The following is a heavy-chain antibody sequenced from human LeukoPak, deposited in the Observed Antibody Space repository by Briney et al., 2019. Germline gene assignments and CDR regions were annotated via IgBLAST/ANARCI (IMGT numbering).Heavy chain of an antibody. CDR3: AKQRDYYDSSGYYRGYYFDY. J-gene: IGHJ4*02. CDR1: GFTFSSYA. Sequence: PSGGSLRLSCADSGFTFSSYAMSWVRQAPGKGLEWVSSISGSSTRTYYADSVKGRFTVSGDNPKNTLYLQMNSLRAEDTAVYYCAKQRDYYDSSGYYRGYYFDYWGQGTLVTVSS. D-gene: IGHD3-22*01. CDR2: ISGSSTRT. V-gene: IGHV3-23*01.